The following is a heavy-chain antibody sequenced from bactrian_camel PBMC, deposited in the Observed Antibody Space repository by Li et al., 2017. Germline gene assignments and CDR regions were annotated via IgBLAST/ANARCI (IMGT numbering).Heavy chain of an antibody. J-gene: IGHJ4*01. CDR2: IYSDGTTT. D-gene: IGHD5*01. CDR3: ATPGSRDY. Sequence: HVQLVESGGGTVQPGGSLRLSCAASGFTFSDYYMSWVRQAPGKGLEWVSSIYSDGTTTLYDDSVKGRFTMSGDNAKNTVYLQMNSQRSEDTALYYCATPGSRDYWGQGTQVTVS. V-gene: IGHV3-2*01. CDR1: GFTFSDYY.